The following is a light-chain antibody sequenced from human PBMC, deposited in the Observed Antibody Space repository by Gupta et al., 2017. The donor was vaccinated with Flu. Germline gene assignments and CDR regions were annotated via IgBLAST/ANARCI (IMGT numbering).Light chain of an antibody. J-gene: IGKJ2*03. CDR1: QSISSW. V-gene: IGKV1-5*03. Sequence: DIQMTQSPSTLSASVGDRVTITCRASQSISSWLAWYQQKPGKAPKLLIYKASSLESGVPSRFSGSGSGTXFTLTIXSLQPDDFATYYCQQYNSYSPSFGXGTKLEIK. CDR2: KAS. CDR3: QQYNSYSPS.